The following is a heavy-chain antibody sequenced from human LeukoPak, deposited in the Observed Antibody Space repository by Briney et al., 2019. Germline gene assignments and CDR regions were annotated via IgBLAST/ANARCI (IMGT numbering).Heavy chain of an antibody. V-gene: IGHV5-51*01. J-gene: IGHJ4*02. Sequence: GESLKISCKGSGYSFTSYWIGWVRQMPGKGLEWMGIIYPGDSDTTYRPSFQAQVTMSADKSISTAYLQWSSLKASDTAMYYCARVAIFGVVIMGLDYWGQGTLVTVSS. CDR3: ARVAIFGVVIMGLDY. D-gene: IGHD3-3*01. CDR2: IYPGDSDT. CDR1: GYSFTSYW.